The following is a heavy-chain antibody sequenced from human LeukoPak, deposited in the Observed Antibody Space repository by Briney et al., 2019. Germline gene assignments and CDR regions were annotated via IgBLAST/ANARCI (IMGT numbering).Heavy chain of an antibody. J-gene: IGHJ4*02. Sequence: SVKVSCKASGGTFSSYAISRVRQAPGQGLEWMGRIIPIFGTANYAQKFQGRVTITTDESTSTAYMELSSLRSEDTAVYYCARDPFSLSRYYDSSPDDGFDYWGQGTLVTVSS. D-gene: IGHD3-22*01. CDR3: ARDPFSLSRYYDSSPDDGFDY. CDR1: GGTFSSYA. V-gene: IGHV1-69*05. CDR2: IIPIFGTA.